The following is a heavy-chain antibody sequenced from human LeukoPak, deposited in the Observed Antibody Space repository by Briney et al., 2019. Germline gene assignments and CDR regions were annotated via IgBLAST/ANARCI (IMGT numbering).Heavy chain of an antibody. V-gene: IGHV4-59*08. D-gene: IGHD3-10*01. Sequence: PSETLSLTCTVSGGSISNYDWSWIRQPPGKGLEWIGHIYYSGATKYNPSLKSRITISVDTSKNQFSLMLSSVTAADTAVYYCARFGITVVRGGKYYFDYWGQGTLVTVSS. CDR3: ARFGITVVRGGKYYFDY. CDR2: IYYSGAT. CDR1: GGSISNYD. J-gene: IGHJ4*02.